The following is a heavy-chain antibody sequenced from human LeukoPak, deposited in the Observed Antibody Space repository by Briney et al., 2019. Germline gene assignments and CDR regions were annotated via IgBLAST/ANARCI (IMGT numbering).Heavy chain of an antibody. D-gene: IGHD6-19*01. CDR3: AKDSFSSGWSYFDY. J-gene: IGHJ4*02. CDR1: GFTFSSYG. CDR2: ISGSGGST. V-gene: IGHV3-23*01. Sequence: GSLRLSCAASGFTFSSYGMSWVRQAPGKGLEWVSAISGSGGSTYYADSVKGRFTISRDNSKNTLYLQMNSLRAEDTAVYYCAKDSFSSGWSYFDYWGQGTLVTVSS.